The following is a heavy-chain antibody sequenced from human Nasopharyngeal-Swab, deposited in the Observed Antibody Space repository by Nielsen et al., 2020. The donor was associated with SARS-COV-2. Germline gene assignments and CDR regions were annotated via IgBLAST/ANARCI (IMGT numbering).Heavy chain of an antibody. Sequence: GESLKISCAASGFTFSSYAMSWVRQAPGKGLEWVSAISGSGGSTYYADSVKGRFTISRDNSKNTLYLQMNSLKTEDTAVYYCTTGSECSGGSCYGTFYYYYGMDVWGQGTTVTVSS. CDR2: ISGSGGST. CDR3: TTGSECSGGSCYGTFYYYYGMDV. CDR1: GFTFSSYA. V-gene: IGHV3-23*01. D-gene: IGHD2-15*01. J-gene: IGHJ6*02.